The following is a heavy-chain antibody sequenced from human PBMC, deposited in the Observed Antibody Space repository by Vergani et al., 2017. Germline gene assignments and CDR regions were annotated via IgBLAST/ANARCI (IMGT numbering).Heavy chain of an antibody. CDR3: AKDHDLNPSTIVRVVSKRYGMDV. D-gene: IGHD3-3*01. CDR2: IKPSGGST. Sequence: QVQLVQSGAEVKKPGASVKVSCKASGYTFTSYYMHWVRQAPGQGLEWMGIIKPSGGSTSYAQKFQGRVTMTRDTSTSTVYMELSSLRSEDTAVYYCAKDHDLNPSTIVRVVSKRYGMDVWGQGTTVTVSS. V-gene: IGHV1-46*01. J-gene: IGHJ6*02. CDR1: GYTFTSYY.